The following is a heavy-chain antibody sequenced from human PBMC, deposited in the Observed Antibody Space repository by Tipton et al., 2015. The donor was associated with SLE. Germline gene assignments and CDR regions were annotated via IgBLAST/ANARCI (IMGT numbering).Heavy chain of an antibody. J-gene: IGHJ5*02. V-gene: IGHV1-2*02. D-gene: IGHD6-19*01. CDR3: ARGAAVAAEGDGFDP. Sequence: QSGAEVKKPGASVKVSCKASGYTFTGYYMHWVRQAPGQGLEWMGWINPNSGGTNYAQKFQGRVTMTRDTSISTAYMELSRLRSDDTAVYYCARGAAVAAEGDGFDPWGQGTLVTVSS. CDR2: INPNSGGT. CDR1: GYTFTGYY.